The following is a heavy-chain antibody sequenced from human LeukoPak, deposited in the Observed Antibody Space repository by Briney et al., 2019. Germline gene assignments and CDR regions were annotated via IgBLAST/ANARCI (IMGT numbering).Heavy chain of an antibody. CDR1: GYSISSGYS. CDR3: ARVGAESEDFYYMDV. Sequence: SETLSLTCTVSGYSISSGYSWSWIRQPPGKGLEWIGYIYNSGTTNYNPSLKSRVTISVDTSKNQFSLKMRSLTAADTAVYFCARVGAESEDFYYMDVWGKGTTVTISS. CDR2: IYNSGTT. J-gene: IGHJ6*03. V-gene: IGHV4-61*01. D-gene: IGHD4/OR15-4a*01.